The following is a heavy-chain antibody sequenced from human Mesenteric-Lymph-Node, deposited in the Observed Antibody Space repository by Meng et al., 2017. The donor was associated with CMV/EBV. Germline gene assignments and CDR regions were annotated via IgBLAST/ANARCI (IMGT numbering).Heavy chain of an antibody. Sequence: GGTLRLSCAASGFTFSDYGMHWVRQAPGKGLEWVAFIRDDGSDKYYAHSVKGRFTISRDNSKYTLYLQMNSLRAEDTALYYCARDCGFFTYYFDYWGQGTLVTVSS. CDR3: ARDCGFFTYYFDY. CDR2: IRDDGSDK. V-gene: IGHV3-30*02. J-gene: IGHJ4*02. D-gene: IGHD3-16*01. CDR1: GFTFSDYG.